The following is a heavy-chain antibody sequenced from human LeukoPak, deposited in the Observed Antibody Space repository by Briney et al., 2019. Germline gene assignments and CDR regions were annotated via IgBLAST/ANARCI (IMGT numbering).Heavy chain of an antibody. CDR3: ARIYYGSGSYYNTIDN. Sequence: GGSLRLSCAASGFSLSRYWMSWVRQAPGKGLEWVANIKPDGSEKHYVDSVKGRFTISRDNAKNSLYLQMNSLRAEDTAVYYCARIYYGSGSYYNTIDNWGQGALVTVSS. J-gene: IGHJ4*02. CDR1: GFSLSRYW. V-gene: IGHV3-7*01. D-gene: IGHD3-10*01. CDR2: IKPDGSEK.